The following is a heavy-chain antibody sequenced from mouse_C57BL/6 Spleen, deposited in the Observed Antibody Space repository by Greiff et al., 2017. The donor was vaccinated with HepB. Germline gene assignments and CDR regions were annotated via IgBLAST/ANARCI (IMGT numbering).Heavy chain of an antibody. V-gene: IGHV1-54*01. CDR3: ARGTGRNYLDY. CDR1: GYAFTNYL. J-gene: IGHJ2*01. CDR2: INPGSGGT. Sequence: VQLQESGAELVRPGTSVKVSCKASGYAFTNYLIEWVKQRPGQGLEWIGVINPGSGGTNYNEKFKGKATLTADKSSSTAYMQLSSLTSEDSAVYFCARGTGRNYLDYWGQGTTLTVSS. D-gene: IGHD4-1*01.